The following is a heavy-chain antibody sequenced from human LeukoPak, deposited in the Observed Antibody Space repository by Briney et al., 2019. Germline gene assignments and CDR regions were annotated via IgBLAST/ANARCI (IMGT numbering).Heavy chain of an antibody. CDR2: IKQDGSEK. Sequence: PGGSLRLSCAASGFTFSSYWMSWVRQAPGKGLEWVANIKQDGSEKYYVDSVKGRFTISRDNAKNSLYLQMNSLRAEDTAVYYCARDPYYYGSGSSATYYYYYYMDVWGKGTTVTVSS. CDR1: GFTFSSYW. J-gene: IGHJ6*03. CDR3: ARDPYYYGSGSSATYYYYYYMDV. D-gene: IGHD3-10*01. V-gene: IGHV3-7*01.